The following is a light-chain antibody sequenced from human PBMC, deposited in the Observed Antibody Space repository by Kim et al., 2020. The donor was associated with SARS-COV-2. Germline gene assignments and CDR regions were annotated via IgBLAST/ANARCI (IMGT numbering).Light chain of an antibody. CDR1: SGYSNYK. CDR3: GADHGSGSNFVYV. Sequence: ELTQPPSASASLGASVTLTCTLSSGYSNYKVDWYQQRPGKGPRFVMRVGTGGIVGSKGDSIPDRFSVLGSGLNRYLTIKNIQEEDESDYHCGADHGSGSNFVYVFGTGTKVTVL. CDR2: VGTGGIVG. V-gene: IGLV9-49*01. J-gene: IGLJ1*01.